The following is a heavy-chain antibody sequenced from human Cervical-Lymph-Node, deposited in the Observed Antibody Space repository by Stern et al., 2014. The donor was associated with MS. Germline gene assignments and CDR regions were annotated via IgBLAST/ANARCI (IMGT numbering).Heavy chain of an antibody. CDR3: AKDMGAGLGHTWRAFDS. J-gene: IGHJ4*02. CDR2: IGWNSGSI. V-gene: IGHV3-9*01. D-gene: IGHD3-16*01. Sequence: EVQLEESGGGLVQPGRSLRLSCEASGFTFNDYAMHWVRQAPGKGLEWVSGIGWNSGSIGNADSVKGRFTTSRDTAWRSLYLQMDGLRPEDTAVYYCAKDMGAGLGHTWRAFDSWGQGILVSVSS. CDR1: GFTFNDYA.